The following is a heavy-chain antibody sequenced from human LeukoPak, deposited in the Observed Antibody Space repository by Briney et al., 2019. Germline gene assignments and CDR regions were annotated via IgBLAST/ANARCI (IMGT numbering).Heavy chain of an antibody. CDR1: GGSISSGGYY. CDR2: IYHSGST. D-gene: IGHD6-13*01. CDR3: ARGGDSSSWYFEY. V-gene: IGHV4-30-2*01. J-gene: IGHJ4*02. Sequence: SQTLSLTCTVSGGSISSGGYYWSWIRQPPGKGLEWIGYIYHSGSTYYNPSLKSRVTISVDRSKNQFSLKLSSVTAADTAVYYCARGGDSSSWYFEYWGQGTLVTVSS.